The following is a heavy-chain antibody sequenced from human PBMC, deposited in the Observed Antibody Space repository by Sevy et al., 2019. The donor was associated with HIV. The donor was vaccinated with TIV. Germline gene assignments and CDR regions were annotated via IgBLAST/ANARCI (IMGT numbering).Heavy chain of an antibody. V-gene: IGHV3-11*04. CDR2: ISSSGSTT. CDR3: ARDREGGYYDSSGYGY. D-gene: IGHD3-22*01. CDR1: GFTFSDYY. J-gene: IGHJ4*02. Sequence: GGSLRLSCAASGFTFSDYYMSWIRQAPGKGLEWVSYISSSGSTTYYADPVKGRFTISRDNAKNSLYLQMNSLRAEDTAVYYCARDREGGYYDSSGYGYWGQGTLVTVSS.